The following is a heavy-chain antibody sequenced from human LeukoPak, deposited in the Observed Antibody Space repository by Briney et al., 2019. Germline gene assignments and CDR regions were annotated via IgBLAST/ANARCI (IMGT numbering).Heavy chain of an antibody. V-gene: IGHV1-18*04. J-gene: IGHJ4*02. CDR1: GYTFTSYG. D-gene: IGHD3-10*01. CDR2: ISAYNGNT. Sequence: GASVKVSCKASGYTFTSYGISWVRQAPGQGLEWMGWISAYNGNTNYAQKLQGRVTMTTDTSTSTAYMELRSLRSDDTAVYYCARTTMVRGVSPFDYWGRGTLVTVSS. CDR3: ARTTMVRGVSPFDY.